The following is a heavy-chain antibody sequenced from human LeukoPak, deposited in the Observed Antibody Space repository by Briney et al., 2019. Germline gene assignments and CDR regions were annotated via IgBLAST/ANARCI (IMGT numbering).Heavy chain of an antibody. Sequence: PGGSLRLSCAASGFTFSNAWMSWVRQAPGKGLEWVGRIKSKTDGGTTDYAAPVKGRFTISRDDSKNTLYLQMNSLKTEDTAVYYCTRVKELLWFGELLGGDYFDYWGQGTLVTVSS. CDR2: IKSKTDGGTT. V-gene: IGHV3-15*01. CDR3: TRVKELLWFGELLGGDYFDY. D-gene: IGHD3-10*01. J-gene: IGHJ4*02. CDR1: GFTFSNAW.